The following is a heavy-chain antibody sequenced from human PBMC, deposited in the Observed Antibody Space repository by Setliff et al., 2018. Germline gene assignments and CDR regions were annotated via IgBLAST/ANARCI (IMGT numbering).Heavy chain of an antibody. V-gene: IGHV3-48*03. CDR1: GFTFCSYE. Sequence: GGSLRLSCAASGFTFCSYEMNWVRQAPGKGLEWVSYISSSGSTIYYADSVKGRFTISRDNAKNSLYLQMDSLRAEDTAVYYCARNWVTAQHYYYGMDVWGQGTTVTVSS. D-gene: IGHD2-21*02. CDR2: ISSSGSTI. J-gene: IGHJ6*02. CDR3: ARNWVTAQHYYYGMDV.